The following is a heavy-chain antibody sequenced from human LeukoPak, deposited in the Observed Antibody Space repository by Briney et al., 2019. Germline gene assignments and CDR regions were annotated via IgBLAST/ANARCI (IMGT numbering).Heavy chain of an antibody. J-gene: IGHJ6*02. CDR3: ARSLLLGYCSSTSCPGYYGMDV. Sequence: QTGGSLRLSCAASGFSFRSYEMNWVRQAPGKGLEWVSYIGSSGDTIYYADFVRGRFTSSRDNAKNSLYLRMNSLRAEDTAVYYCARSLLLGYCSSTSCPGYYGMDVWGQGTTVTVSS. CDR1: GFSFRSYE. D-gene: IGHD2-2*01. V-gene: IGHV3-48*03. CDR2: IGSSGDTI.